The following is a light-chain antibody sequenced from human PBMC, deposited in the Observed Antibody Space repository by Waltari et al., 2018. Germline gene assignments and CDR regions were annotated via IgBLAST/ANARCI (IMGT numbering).Light chain of an antibody. CDR3: SSYTSSNTWV. J-gene: IGLJ3*02. CDR2: DVS. CDR1: SSADGGYKY. V-gene: IGLV2-14*01. Sequence: QSALTQPASVSGSPGQSITISCTGPSSADGGYKYVSWYQQHPGKAPKVMIYDVSKRPSGVSNRFSGSKSGNTVSLTISGLQAEDEADYYCSSYTSSNTWVFGGGTKLTVL.